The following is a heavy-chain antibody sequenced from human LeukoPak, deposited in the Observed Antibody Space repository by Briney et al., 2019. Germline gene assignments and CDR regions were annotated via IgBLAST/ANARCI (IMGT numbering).Heavy chain of an antibody. J-gene: IGHJ6*03. Sequence: SETLSLTCTVSGGSISSYYWSWIRQPPGKGLEWIGYIYYSGSTNYNPSLKSRVTISVDTSKNQFSLKLSSVTAADTAAYYCARGYYYYYYMDVWGKGTTVIVSS. CDR2: IYYSGST. V-gene: IGHV4-59*01. CDR3: ARGYYYYYYMDV. CDR1: GGSISSYY.